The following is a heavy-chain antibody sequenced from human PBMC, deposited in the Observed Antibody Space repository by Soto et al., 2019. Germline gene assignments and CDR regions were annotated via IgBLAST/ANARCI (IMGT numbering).Heavy chain of an antibody. D-gene: IGHD4-17*01. CDR3: ARGSTVTTSWFDP. CDR1: GGFVSSSSYS. CDR2: MYSSENT. J-gene: IGHJ5*02. Sequence: SETLSLTCSVSGGFVSSSSYSWGWIRQSPGKGLEWIGTMYSSENTYYNPSLLSRVTMSVDTSKNHFSLRLTFVTAADTAVYYCARGSTVTTSWFDPWGQGTLVTVSS. V-gene: IGHV4-39*02.